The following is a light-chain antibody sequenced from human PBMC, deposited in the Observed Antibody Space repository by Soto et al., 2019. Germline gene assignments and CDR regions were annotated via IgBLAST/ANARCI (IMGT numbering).Light chain of an antibody. CDR3: QQYTTSSWT. Sequence: EVVLTQSPGTLSLSPGERATLSCRASQSVGSSYLAWYQQKPGQAPRVLIYGTSSRATGIPDRFSGSGSGTDFTLTISSLEPEDFAVYYCQQYTTSSWTFGQGTKVEIE. CDR2: GTS. CDR1: QSVGSSY. J-gene: IGKJ1*01. V-gene: IGKV3-20*01.